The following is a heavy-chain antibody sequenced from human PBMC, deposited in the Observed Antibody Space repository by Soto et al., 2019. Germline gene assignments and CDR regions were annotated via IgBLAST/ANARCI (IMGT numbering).Heavy chain of an antibody. D-gene: IGHD3-3*01. CDR2: MYYSGST. CDR1: GDSISASSSYY. V-gene: IGHV4-39*01. J-gene: IGHJ6*03. Sequence: QLQLQESGPGLVKPSETLSLSCTVSGDSISASSSYYWGWIRQPPGKGLEWIANMYYSGSTYYNPSLKSRVTISLETSKNQNSVTAADTAVYYCARIKIVGILTYYMDVWGKGTTVTVSS. CDR3: ARIKIVGILTYYMDV.